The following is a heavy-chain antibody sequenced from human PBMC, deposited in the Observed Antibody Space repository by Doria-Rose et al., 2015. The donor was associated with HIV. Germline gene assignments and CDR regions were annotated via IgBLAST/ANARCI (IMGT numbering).Heavy chain of an antibody. J-gene: IGHJ4*02. Sequence: QAPGQRLERMGWLNVGNGDTRYSRKFQDRVTITSDTSANTGYMALSSLRSEDTAVYYCARIHSLSSSSLGHWGQGTLVTVSS. CDR2: LNVGNGDT. V-gene: IGHV1-3*01. D-gene: IGHD6-13*01. CDR3: ARIHSLSSSSLGH.